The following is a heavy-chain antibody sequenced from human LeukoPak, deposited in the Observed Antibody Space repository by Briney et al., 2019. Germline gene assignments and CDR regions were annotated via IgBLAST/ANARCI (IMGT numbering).Heavy chain of an antibody. CDR3: ARRLYQLLFYNWFDP. J-gene: IGHJ5*02. Sequence: SETLSLTCAVYGGSFSGYYWSWIRQPPGKGLEWIGEISHSGSTNYNPSLKSRVTISVDTSKNQFSLKLSSVTAADTAVYYCARRLYQLLFYNWFDPWGQGTLVTVSS. V-gene: IGHV4-34*01. D-gene: IGHD2-2*01. CDR2: ISHSGST. CDR1: GGSFSGYY.